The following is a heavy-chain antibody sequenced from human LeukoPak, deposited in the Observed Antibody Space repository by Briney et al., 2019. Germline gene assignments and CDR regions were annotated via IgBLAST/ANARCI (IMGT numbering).Heavy chain of an antibody. CDR2: IIPIFGAA. Sequence: SVKVSCKASGGTFSSYAISWVRQAPGQGLEWMGGIIPIFGAANYAQKFQGRVTITTDESTSTAYMELSSLRSEDTAVYYCAREELPPYNWNYVDIWGQGTMVIVSS. J-gene: IGHJ3*02. CDR3: AREELPPYNWNYVDI. V-gene: IGHV1-69*05. D-gene: IGHD1-7*01. CDR1: GGTFSSYA.